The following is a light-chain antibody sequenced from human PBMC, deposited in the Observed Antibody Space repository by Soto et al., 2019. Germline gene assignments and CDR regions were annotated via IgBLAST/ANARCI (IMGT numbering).Light chain of an antibody. Sequence: EIVLTQSPVTLSLSPGERATLSCRASQSVRSSLAWYQQKPGQAPRLLIYDASNRATGIPVRFSGSGSGTDFTLTISSLEPEDFAVYYCQQSSSWPTWTFGQGTKVEIK. V-gene: IGKV3-11*01. CDR1: QSVRSS. J-gene: IGKJ1*01. CDR3: QQSSSWPTWT. CDR2: DAS.